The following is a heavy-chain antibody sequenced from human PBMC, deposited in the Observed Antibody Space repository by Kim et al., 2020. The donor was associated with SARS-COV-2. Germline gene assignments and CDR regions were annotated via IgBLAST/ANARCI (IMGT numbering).Heavy chain of an antibody. V-gene: IGHV3-74*03. Sequence: GTGTTYADSVKGRFIISRDIRKNTLHLQMNSLRVEDTAVYYCARSDWFDPWGQGTLVTVSS. CDR3: ARSDWFDP. CDR2: GTGT. D-gene: IGHD3-3*01. J-gene: IGHJ5*02.